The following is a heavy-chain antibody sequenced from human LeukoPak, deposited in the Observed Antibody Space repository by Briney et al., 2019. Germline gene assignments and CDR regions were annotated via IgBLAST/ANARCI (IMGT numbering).Heavy chain of an antibody. CDR2: ISANAVST. CDR1: RFTFSSYI. V-gene: IGHV3-23*01. J-gene: IGHJ6*03. CDR3: ASMPSTEIYYFYYMDV. D-gene: IGHD2-2*01. Sequence: GGSLRLSCADSRFTFSSYIMNWVRQAPGKGLEWVSGISANAVSTYYADSVKGRFTISRDNSKNTLYLHMDRLGTEDTAVYYCASMPSTEIYYFYYMDVWGKGTTVTVSS.